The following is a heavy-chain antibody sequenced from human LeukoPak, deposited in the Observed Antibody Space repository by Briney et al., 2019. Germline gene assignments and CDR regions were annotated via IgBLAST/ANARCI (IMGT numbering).Heavy chain of an antibody. J-gene: IGHJ4*02. CDR3: ARFGRGLRYYFDY. CDR2: IYFSGST. D-gene: IGHD1-26*01. V-gene: IGHV4-39*07. Sequence: PSETLSLTCTVSGGSISYSNSYWGWIRQPPGKGLEWIGNIYFSGSTYYKQSLKSRVTISVDTSKNQFSLKLSSVTAADTAVYYCARFGRGLRYYFDYWGQGTLVTVSS. CDR1: GGSISYSNSY.